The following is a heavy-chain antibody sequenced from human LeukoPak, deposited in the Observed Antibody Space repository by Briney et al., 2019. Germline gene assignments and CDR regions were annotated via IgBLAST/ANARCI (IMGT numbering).Heavy chain of an antibody. V-gene: IGHV4-59*01. CDR2: IYYSGST. J-gene: IGHJ4*02. CDR1: GGSISSYY. CDR3: AREQEKAPFFDY. Sequence: PSETLSLTCTVSGGSISSYYWSWIRQPPGKGLEWIGYIYYSGSTNYNPSLKSRVTISVDTSKNQFSLKLSSVTAADTAVYYCAREQEKAPFFDYWGQGTLVTVSS.